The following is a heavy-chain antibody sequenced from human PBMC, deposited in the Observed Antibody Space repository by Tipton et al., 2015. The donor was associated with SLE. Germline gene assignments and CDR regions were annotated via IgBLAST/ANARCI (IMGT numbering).Heavy chain of an antibody. Sequence: SLRLSCAASGFTFSSYAMHWVRQAPGKGLEWVAVISYDGSNKYYADSVKGRFTISRDNSKNTLYLQMNSLRAEDTAVYYCARVRSEYCSSTSCSHDAFDIWGQGTMVTVS. CDR2: ISYDGSNK. CDR1: GFTFSSYA. J-gene: IGHJ3*02. D-gene: IGHD2-2*01. CDR3: ARVRSEYCSSTSCSHDAFDI. V-gene: IGHV3-30-3*01.